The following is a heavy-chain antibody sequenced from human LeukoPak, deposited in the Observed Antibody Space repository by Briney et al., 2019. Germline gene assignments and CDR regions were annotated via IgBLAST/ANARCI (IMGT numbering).Heavy chain of an antibody. D-gene: IGHD3-22*01. Sequence: PGGSLRLSCAASGFTFSSYTMNWVRQAPGKGPEWVANIKQDESEKYYVDSVKGRFTISRDNAKNSLYLQMNSLRAEDTGVYYCARDHGTNYYDSGGYWGQGTLVTVSS. CDR1: GFTFSSYT. J-gene: IGHJ4*02. CDR2: IKQDESEK. V-gene: IGHV3-7*01. CDR3: ARDHGTNYYDSGGY.